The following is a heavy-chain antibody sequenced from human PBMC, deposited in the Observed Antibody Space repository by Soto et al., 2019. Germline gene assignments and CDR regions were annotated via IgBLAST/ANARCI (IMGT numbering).Heavy chain of an antibody. Sequence: QVQLVQSGAEVKKPGASVKVSCKASGYTFTSYYMHWVRQAPGQGIEWMGIINPSGGSTSYAQKFQGRVTMTRDTSTSTVYMELSSMRSEDTAVYYCARSIAALQPEGWGQGTLVTVSS. CDR3: ARSIAALQPEG. CDR2: INPSGGST. J-gene: IGHJ4*02. CDR1: GYTFTSYY. V-gene: IGHV1-46*01. D-gene: IGHD6-6*01.